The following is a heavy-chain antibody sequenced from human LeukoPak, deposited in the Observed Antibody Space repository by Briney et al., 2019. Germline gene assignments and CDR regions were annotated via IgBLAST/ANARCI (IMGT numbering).Heavy chain of an antibody. CDR2: IYTSGST. CDR1: GGSISSGNYY. J-gene: IGHJ6*03. Sequence: TSSETLSLTCTVSGGSISSGNYYWSWIRQPAGKGLEWIGRIYTSGSTNYTPSLKSRVTISVDTSKNQFSLKLSSVTAADTAVYYCARGNSGSYRTLLGGHIYYYYMDVWGKGTTVTVSS. V-gene: IGHV4-61*02. CDR3: ARGNSGSYRTLLGGHIYYYYMDV. D-gene: IGHD1-26*01.